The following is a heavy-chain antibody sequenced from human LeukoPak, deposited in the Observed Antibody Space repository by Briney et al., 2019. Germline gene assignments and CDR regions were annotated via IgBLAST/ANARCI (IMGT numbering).Heavy chain of an antibody. J-gene: IGHJ4*02. CDR1: GYTFTSYG. CDR3: ERDRVDYYILTGYSWDY. Sequence: ASVKVSCKASGYTFTSYGISWVRQAPGQGLEWMGWISAYNGNTNYAQKLQGRVTMTTDTSTSTAYMELRSLRSDDTAVYYCERDRVDYYILTGYSWDYWGQGTLVTVAS. D-gene: IGHD3-9*01. CDR2: ISAYNGNT. V-gene: IGHV1-18*01.